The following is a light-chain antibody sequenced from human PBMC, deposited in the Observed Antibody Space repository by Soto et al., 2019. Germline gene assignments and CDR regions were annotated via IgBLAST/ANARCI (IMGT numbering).Light chain of an antibody. CDR3: QQYENLPLT. Sequence: DITLTQSPSSLSASVGDRVSITCQASQDVTNYLNWYRQKPGKAPKLLISDASNLETGVPSRFTGSGSGTHFTLTISNLQPEDFATYYCQQYENLPLTFGGGTHVE. V-gene: IGKV1-33*01. J-gene: IGKJ4*01. CDR1: QDVTNY. CDR2: DAS.